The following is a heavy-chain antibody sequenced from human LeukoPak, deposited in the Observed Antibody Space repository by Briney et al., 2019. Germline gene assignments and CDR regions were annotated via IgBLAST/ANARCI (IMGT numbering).Heavy chain of an antibody. J-gene: IGHJ4*02. CDR2: IKSKTDGGTT. CDR1: GFTFSNAW. D-gene: IGHD3-22*01. Sequence: GGSLRLSCAASGFTFSNAWMNWVRQAPGKGLEWVGRIKSKTDGGTTDYAAPVKGRFTISRDDSKNTLYLQMNSLKTEDTAVYYCTTDGTVFYDSSGYYPFTFDYWGQGILVTVSS. V-gene: IGHV3-15*07. CDR3: TTDGTVFYDSSGYYPFTFDY.